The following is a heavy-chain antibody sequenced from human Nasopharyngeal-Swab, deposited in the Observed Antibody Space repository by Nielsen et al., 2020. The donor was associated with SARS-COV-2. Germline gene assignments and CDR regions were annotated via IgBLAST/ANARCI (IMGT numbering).Heavy chain of an antibody. J-gene: IGHJ6*02. D-gene: IGHD2-15*01. CDR1: GGSFSGYY. CDR2: IHYSGKT. V-gene: IGHV4-34*01. Sequence: SETLSLTCAIYGGSFSGYYWNWIRQSPGKGLEWIGEIHYSGKTYYNPSLKSRVTMSVDTSKNQFSLKLTSVTAADTAVYFCTRGRDIRYGMDVWGLGNPGHRLL. CDR3: TRGRDIRYGMDV.